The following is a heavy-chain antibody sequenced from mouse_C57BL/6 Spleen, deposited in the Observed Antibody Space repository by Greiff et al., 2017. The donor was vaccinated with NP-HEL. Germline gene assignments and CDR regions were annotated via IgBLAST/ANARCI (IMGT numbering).Heavy chain of an antibody. J-gene: IGHJ1*03. CDR3: ARDANWDVGV. V-gene: IGHV5-4*01. CDR2: ISDGGSYT. Sequence: EVKLMESGGGLVKPGGSLKLSCAASGFTFSSYAMSWVRQTPEKRLEWVATISDGGSYTYYPDNVKGRFTISRDNAKNNLYLQMSHLKSEDTAMYYCARDANWDVGVWGTGTTVTVSS. CDR1: GFTFSSYA.